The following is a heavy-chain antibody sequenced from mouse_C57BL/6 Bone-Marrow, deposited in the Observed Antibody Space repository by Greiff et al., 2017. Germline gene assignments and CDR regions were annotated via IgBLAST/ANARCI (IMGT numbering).Heavy chain of an antibody. CDR1: GYTFTSYW. J-gene: IGHJ2*01. Sequence: QVQLQQPGAELVKPGASVKLSCKASGYTFTSYWMHWVKQRPGQGLEWIGMIHPNSGSTNYNEKFKSKATLTVDKSSSTAYMQLSSLTSEDSAVYYCAREITTVVAEDYWGTGTTLTVSS. CDR3: AREITTVVAEDY. V-gene: IGHV1-64*01. CDR2: IHPNSGST. D-gene: IGHD1-1*01.